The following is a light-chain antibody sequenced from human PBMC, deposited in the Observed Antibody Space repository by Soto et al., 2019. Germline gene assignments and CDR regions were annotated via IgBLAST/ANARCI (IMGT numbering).Light chain of an antibody. Sequence: QSVLTQPPSVSGAPGQRVTISCTGSSSNIGAGYDVHWYQQLPGTAPKRLIYGNSNRPSGVPDRFSGSKSGTSASLAITGLQAEDEADYYCQSYDSSLSGWVFGGGTKQTV. J-gene: IGLJ2*01. V-gene: IGLV1-40*01. CDR2: GNS. CDR1: SSNIGAGYD. CDR3: QSYDSSLSGWV.